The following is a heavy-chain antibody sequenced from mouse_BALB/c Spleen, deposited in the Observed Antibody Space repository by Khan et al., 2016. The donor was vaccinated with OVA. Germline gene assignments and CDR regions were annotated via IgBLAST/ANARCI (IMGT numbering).Heavy chain of an antibody. J-gene: IGHJ4*01. CDR1: GYSITSDYA. V-gene: IGHV3-2*02. D-gene: IGHD2-3*01. CDR3: ARDGSRYTYAMDY. CDR2: ISSSGST. Sequence: EVQLQESGPGLVKPSQSLSLTCTVTGYSITSDYAWNWIRQFPGNKLEWMGYISSSGSTNYNPALKSRISITRYTSKNQFFLQLNSVTTEDTATYYCARDGSRYTYAMDYGGQGTSVTVSS.